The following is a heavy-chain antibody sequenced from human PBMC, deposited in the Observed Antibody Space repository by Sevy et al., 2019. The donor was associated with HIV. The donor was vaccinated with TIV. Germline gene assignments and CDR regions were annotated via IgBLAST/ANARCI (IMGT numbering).Heavy chain of an antibody. D-gene: IGHD1-20*01. Sequence: GGSLRLSCAASGFTSSTHALHWVRQAPGNGLEWVPVISYNGGTQLYADSVKGPFTISKDNSKNTLYLQMSSMRAEDTALYYWARDQGAYNFGPGAYWGQGTLVTVSS. CDR1: GFTSSTHA. CDR3: ARDQGAYNFGPGAY. CDR2: ISYNGGTQ. V-gene: IGHV3-30*04. J-gene: IGHJ4*01.